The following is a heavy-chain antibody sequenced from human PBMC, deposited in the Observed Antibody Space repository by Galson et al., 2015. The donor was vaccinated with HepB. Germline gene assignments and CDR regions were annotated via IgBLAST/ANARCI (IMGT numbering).Heavy chain of an antibody. Sequence: SLRLSCATSGFTFSRYGMHWVRQAPGKGLEWVAVISYDGNNKDYADSVRGRFTISRDNSKNTLHLQMSSPKAEDTAVYYCVKAEGAFEFWSGFPDWGQGTLVTVSS. CDR3: VKAEGAFEFWSGFPD. D-gene: IGHD3-3*01. CDR2: ISYDGNNK. V-gene: IGHV3-30*18. J-gene: IGHJ4*02. CDR1: GFTFSRYG.